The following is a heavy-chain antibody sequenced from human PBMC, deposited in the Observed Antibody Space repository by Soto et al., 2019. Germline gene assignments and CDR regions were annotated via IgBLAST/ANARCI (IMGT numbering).Heavy chain of an antibody. CDR2: ISGSGGST. V-gene: IGHV3-23*01. CDR1: GFTFSSYA. J-gene: IGHJ1*01. D-gene: IGHD3-22*01. Sequence: GESLKISCAASGFTFSSYAMSWVRQAPGKGLEWVSAISGSGGSTYYADSVKGRFTISRDNSKNTLYLQMNSLRAEDTAVYYCAKECHYDSSGYYYNEYFQHWGQGTLVTVSS. CDR3: AKECHYDSSGYYYNEYFQH.